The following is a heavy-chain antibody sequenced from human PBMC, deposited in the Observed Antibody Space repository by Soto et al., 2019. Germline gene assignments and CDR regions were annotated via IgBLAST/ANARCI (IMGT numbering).Heavy chain of an antibody. CDR2: FDPEDGET. D-gene: IGHD1-1*01. CDR3: ATVAFGPGLYYFYY. CDR1: GYTLTELS. Sequence: SVKVSCKVSGYTLTELSMHWVRQAPGKGLEWMGGFDPEDGETIYAQKFQGRVTMTEDTSTDTAYMELSSLRSEDTAVYYCATVAFGPGLYYFYYWGQGTLVTVSS. V-gene: IGHV1-24*01. J-gene: IGHJ4*02.